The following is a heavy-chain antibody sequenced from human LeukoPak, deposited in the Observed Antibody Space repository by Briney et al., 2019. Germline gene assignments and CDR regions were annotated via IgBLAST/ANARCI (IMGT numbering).Heavy chain of an antibody. CDR1: GFTFSSYE. D-gene: IGHD3-10*02. CDR2: ISSSGSTI. CDR3: AELGITMIGGV. Sequence: GGSPRLSCSASGFTFSSYEMNWVRQAPGKGLEWVSYISSSGSTIYYADSVKGRFTISRDNAKNSLYLQMNSLRAEDTAVYYCAELGITMIGGVWGKGTTVTISS. V-gene: IGHV3-48*03. J-gene: IGHJ6*04.